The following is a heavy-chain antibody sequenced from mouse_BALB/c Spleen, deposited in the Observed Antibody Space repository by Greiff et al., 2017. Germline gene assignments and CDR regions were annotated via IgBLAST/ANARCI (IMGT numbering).Heavy chain of an antibody. Sequence: DVMLVESGGGLVQPGGSLRLSCATSGFTFTDYYMSWVRQPPGKALEWLGFIRNKANGYTTEYSASVKGRFTISRDNSQSILYLQMNTLRAEDSATYYCARDIDDGYDYYAMDYWGQGTSVTVSS. J-gene: IGHJ4*01. V-gene: IGHV7-3*02. CDR1: GFTFTDYY. D-gene: IGHD2-3*01. CDR2: IRNKANGYTT. CDR3: ARDIDDGYDYYAMDY.